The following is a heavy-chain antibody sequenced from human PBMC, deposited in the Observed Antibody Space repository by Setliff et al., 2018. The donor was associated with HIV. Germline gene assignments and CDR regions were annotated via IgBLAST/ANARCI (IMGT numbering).Heavy chain of an antibody. J-gene: IGHJ3*02. V-gene: IGHV1-2*02. Sequence: ASVKVSCKTSGYTFTGYFIHWVRQAPGQGLEWMGWLNPDSGDTNSAQKFQGRLTMTRDTSINTAYMDLSRLRSDDTAVYYCATLDQDFHSSDFDTFDIWGQGTMVTVSS. CDR1: GYTFTGYF. D-gene: IGHD3-9*01. CDR3: ATLDQDFHSSDFDTFDI. CDR2: LNPDSGDT.